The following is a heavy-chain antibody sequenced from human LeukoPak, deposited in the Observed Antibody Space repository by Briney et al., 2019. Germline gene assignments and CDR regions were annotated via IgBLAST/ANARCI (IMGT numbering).Heavy chain of an antibody. V-gene: IGHV4-34*01. CDR1: GGSFSGYY. CDR3: ARSLWPAYDIVVPSIPSTTNSFDI. Sequence: PSETLSLTCGVFGGSFSGYYWTWIRQTPGKGLEWIGEIHHSGVTNFNPPLKSRVTISVDTSKNQLSLNLSSVTAADTAVYYCARSLWPAYDIVVPSIPSTTNSFDIWGQGTMVAVSS. D-gene: IGHD2-2*01. CDR2: IHHSGVT. J-gene: IGHJ3*02.